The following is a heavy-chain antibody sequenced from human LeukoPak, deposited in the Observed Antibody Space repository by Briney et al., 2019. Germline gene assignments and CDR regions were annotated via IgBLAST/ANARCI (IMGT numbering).Heavy chain of an antibody. V-gene: IGHV1-18*01. CDR1: GYTFTSYG. D-gene: IGHD3-10*01. CDR2: ISVYNGNT. Sequence: ASVKVSCKASGYTFTSYGISWVRQAPGQGLEWMGWISVYNGNTNYAQKLQGRVTMTTDTSTSTAYMELRSLRSDDTAVYYCARDGSYYGSGSYYDYWGQGTLVTVSS. CDR3: ARDGSYYGSGSYYDY. J-gene: IGHJ4*02.